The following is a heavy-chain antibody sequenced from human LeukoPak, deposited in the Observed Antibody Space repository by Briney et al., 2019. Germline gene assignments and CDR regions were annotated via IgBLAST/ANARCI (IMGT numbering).Heavy chain of an antibody. CDR3: ARISSNTAIGDY. CDR2: INPSGGST. D-gene: IGHD5-18*01. V-gene: IGHV1-46*01. J-gene: IGHJ4*02. CDR1: GYTFTSYY. Sequence: ASVKVSCKASGYTFTSYYMHWVRQAPGQGPEWMGIINPSGGSTSYAQKFQGRVTMTRDTSTSTVYMELSSLTSEDTAVYYCARISSNTAIGDYWGQGTLVTVSS.